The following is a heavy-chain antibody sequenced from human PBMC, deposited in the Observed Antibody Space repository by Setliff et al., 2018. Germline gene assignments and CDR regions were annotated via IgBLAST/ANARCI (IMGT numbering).Heavy chain of an antibody. V-gene: IGHV3-33*06. J-gene: IGHJ6*02. CDR3: AKSADRSGYYYYYGMDV. D-gene: IGHD3-22*01. CDR2: IWYDGSNK. CDR1: GFTFSSYG. Sequence: PGGSLRLSCAASGFTFSSYGMHWVRQAPGKGLEWVAVIWYDGSNKYYADSVKGRFTISRDNSKNTLYLQMNSLRAEDTAVYYCAKSADRSGYYYYYGMDVWGQGTTVTVSS.